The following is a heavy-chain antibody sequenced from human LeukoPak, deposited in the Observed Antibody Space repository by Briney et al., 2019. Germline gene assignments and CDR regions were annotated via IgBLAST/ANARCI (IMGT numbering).Heavy chain of an antibody. D-gene: IGHD2-21*02. J-gene: IGHJ6*03. V-gene: IGHV1-18*01. CDR2: ISAYNGNT. CDR1: GYTFTIYG. CDR3: ARVPGDCGWFGNYYYMDV. Sequence: ASVKVSCKASGYTFTIYGISWVRQAPGQGLEWMGRISAYNGNTNYAQKLQGRVTMTTDTSTSTAYMELRSLRSDDTAVYYCARVPGDCGWFGNYYYMDVWGKGTTVTVSS.